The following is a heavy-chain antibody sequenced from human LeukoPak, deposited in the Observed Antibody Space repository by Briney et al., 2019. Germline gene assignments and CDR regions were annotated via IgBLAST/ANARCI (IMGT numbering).Heavy chain of an antibody. J-gene: IGHJ3*02. CDR3: ARDKKAPYYYDSSGYYRSPRAFDI. CDR2: INPSGGST. V-gene: IGHV1-46*01. D-gene: IGHD3-22*01. Sequence: ASVKVSCKASGYTFTSYYMHWVRQAPGQGLEWMGIINPSGGSTSYAQKFQGRVTMTRDTSTSTAYMELSSLRSEDTAVYYCARDKKAPYYYDSSGYYRSPRAFDIWGQGTMVTVSS. CDR1: GYTFTSYY.